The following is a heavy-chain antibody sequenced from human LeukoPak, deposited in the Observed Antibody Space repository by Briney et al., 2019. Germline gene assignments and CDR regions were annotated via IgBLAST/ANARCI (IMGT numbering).Heavy chain of an antibody. V-gene: IGHV4-34*01. CDR2: INHSGST. CDR1: GGSFSGYY. D-gene: IGHD1-26*01. Sequence: SETLSLTCAVYGGSFSGYYWSWIRQPPGKGLEWIGEINHSGSTNYNPSLKSRVTISVDTSKNQFSLKLSSVTAADTAVYYCARVVYSGSYLLDCWGQGTLVTVSS. CDR3: ARVVYSGSYLLDC. J-gene: IGHJ4*02.